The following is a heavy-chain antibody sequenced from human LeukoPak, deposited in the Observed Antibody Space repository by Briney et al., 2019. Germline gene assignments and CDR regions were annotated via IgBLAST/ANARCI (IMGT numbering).Heavy chain of an antibody. Sequence: GGSLRLSCAASGFTVSSYAMSWVRQAPGKGLEWVSALSGTGSPTYYADSVKGRFTISRDNSKNTLFLVMNSLRADDTAVYYCARGGYRAYYYDSSGPWGYWGQGTLVTVSS. D-gene: IGHD3-22*01. CDR3: ARGGYRAYYYDSSGPWGY. CDR2: LSGTGSPT. CDR1: GFTVSSYA. J-gene: IGHJ4*02. V-gene: IGHV3-23*01.